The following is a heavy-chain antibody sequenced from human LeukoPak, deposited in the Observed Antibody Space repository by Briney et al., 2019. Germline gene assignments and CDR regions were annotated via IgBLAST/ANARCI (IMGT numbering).Heavy chain of an antibody. CDR2: IYSSGST. J-gene: IGHJ3*02. Sequence: GGSLRLSCAASGFTVSSNYMSWVRQAPGKGLEWVSIIYSSGSTFYADSVKGRFTISRDNSKNTMYLQMNSLRAEDTAVYYCARGGSYLSAFDIWGQGTMVTVSS. CDR1: GFTVSSNY. CDR3: ARGGSYLSAFDI. V-gene: IGHV3-53*01. D-gene: IGHD1-26*01.